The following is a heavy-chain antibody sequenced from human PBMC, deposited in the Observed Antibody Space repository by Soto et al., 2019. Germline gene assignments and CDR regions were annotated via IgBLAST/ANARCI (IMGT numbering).Heavy chain of an antibody. D-gene: IGHD6-13*01. V-gene: IGHV5-10-1*01. CDR1: GYSFTRYW. J-gene: IGHJ4*02. CDR3: ARLQAAAGDNDLTFDY. Sequence: GESLKISWKGSGYSFTRYWISWVRQMPRKGLEWMGRIDPSDSYTNYSPSFQGHVTISADKSISTAYVQWSSLKASDTAVYYCARLQAAAGDNDLTFDYWGQGTLVTVSS. CDR2: IDPSDSYT.